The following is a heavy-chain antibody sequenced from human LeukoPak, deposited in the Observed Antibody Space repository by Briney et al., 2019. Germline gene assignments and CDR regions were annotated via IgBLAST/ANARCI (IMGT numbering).Heavy chain of an antibody. CDR1: GYTFTSYA. CDR3: ARAIYSYGSMPSGY. Sequence: ASVKVSCKASGYTFTSYAMHWVRQAPGQRLEWMGRTNPNSGGTNYAQKFQGRVTMTRDTSISTAYMELSRLRSDDTAVYYCARAIYSYGSMPSGYWGQGTLVTVSS. D-gene: IGHD5-18*01. V-gene: IGHV1-2*06. CDR2: TNPNSGGT. J-gene: IGHJ4*02.